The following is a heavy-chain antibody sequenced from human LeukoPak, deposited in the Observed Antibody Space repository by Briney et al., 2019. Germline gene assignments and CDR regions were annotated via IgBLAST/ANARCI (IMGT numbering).Heavy chain of an antibody. J-gene: IGHJ4*02. CDR3: AKDRRGGDDSSSSQDY. CDR1: GFTFDDYA. V-gene: IGHV3-9*01. Sequence: TGGSLRLSCAASGFTFDDYAMHWVRQAPGKGLEWVSGISWNSGSIGYADSVKGRFTISRDNAKNTLYLQMNSLRAEDTAVYYCAKDRRGGDDSSSSQDYWGQGTLVTVSS. CDR2: ISWNSGSI. D-gene: IGHD6-6*01.